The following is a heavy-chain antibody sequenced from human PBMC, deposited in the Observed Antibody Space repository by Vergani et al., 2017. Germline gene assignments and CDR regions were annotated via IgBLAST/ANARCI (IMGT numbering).Heavy chain of an antibody. J-gene: IGHJ6*02. CDR1: GYTFTSYG. CDR3: ARERHSSGWSFHYGMDV. D-gene: IGHD6-19*01. Sequence: QVQLVQSGAEVKKPGASVKVSCKASGYTFTSYGISWVRQAPGQGLEWMGWISAYNGNTNDAQKLQGRVTMTPDTSTSTAYMELRSLRSDDTAVYYCARERHSSGWSFHYGMDVWGQGTTVTVSS. CDR2: ISAYNGNT. V-gene: IGHV1-18*01.